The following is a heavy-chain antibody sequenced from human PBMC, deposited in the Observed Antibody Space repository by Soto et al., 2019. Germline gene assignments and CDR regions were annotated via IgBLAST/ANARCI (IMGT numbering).Heavy chain of an antibody. CDR3: ARDGTLNSSGWYGGFDY. CDR1: GFTVSSNY. J-gene: IGHJ4*02. D-gene: IGHD6-19*01. Sequence: EVQLVVSGGGLIQPGGSLRLSCAASGFTVSSNYMSWVRQAPGKGLEWVSVIYSGGSTYYADSVKGRFTISRDNSKNTLYLQMNSLRAEDTAVYYCARDGTLNSSGWYGGFDYWGQGTLVTVSS. CDR2: IYSGGST. V-gene: IGHV3-53*01.